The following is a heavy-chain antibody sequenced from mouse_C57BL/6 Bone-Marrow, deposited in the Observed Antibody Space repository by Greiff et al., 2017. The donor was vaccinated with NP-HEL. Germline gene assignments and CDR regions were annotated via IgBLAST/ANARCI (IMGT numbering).Heavy chain of an antibody. CDR3: ARVTVVKEFYFDY. CDR2: ISDGGSYT. CDR1: GFTFSSYA. D-gene: IGHD1-1*01. J-gene: IGHJ2*01. Sequence: EVKLLESGGGLVKPGGSLKLSCAASGFTFSSYAMSWVRQTPEKRLEWVATISDGGSYTYYPDNVKGRFTLSRDNAKNNLYLQMSHLKSEDTAMYYCARVTVVKEFYFDYWGQGTTLTVSS. V-gene: IGHV5-4*03.